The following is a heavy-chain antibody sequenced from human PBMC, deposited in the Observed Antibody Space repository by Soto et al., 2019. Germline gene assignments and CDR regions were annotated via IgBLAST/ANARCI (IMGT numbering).Heavy chain of an antibody. V-gene: IGHV3-33*08. CDR1: GFTFSSYA. CDR3: ARSEMATIALFDY. D-gene: IGHD5-12*01. Sequence: GGSLRLSCAASGFTFSSYAMSWVRQAPGKGLEWVAVIWYDGSNKYYADSVKGRFTISRDNSKNTLYLQMNSLRAEDTAVYYCARSEMATIALFDYWGQGTLVTVSS. J-gene: IGHJ4*02. CDR2: IWYDGSNK.